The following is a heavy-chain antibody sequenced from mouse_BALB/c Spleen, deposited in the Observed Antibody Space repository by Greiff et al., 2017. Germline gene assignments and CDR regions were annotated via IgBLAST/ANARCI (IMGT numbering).Heavy chain of an antibody. V-gene: IGHV1-12*01. CDR1: GYTFTSYN. D-gene: IGHD1-1*01. Sequence: QVQLQQPGAELVKPGASVKMSCKASGYTFTSYNMHWVKQTPGQGLEWIGAIYPGNGDTSYNQKFKGKATLTADKSSSTAYMQLSSLTSEDSAVYYCARWVLTVGDWGQGTLVTVSA. J-gene: IGHJ3*01. CDR3: ARWVLTVGD. CDR2: IYPGNGDT.